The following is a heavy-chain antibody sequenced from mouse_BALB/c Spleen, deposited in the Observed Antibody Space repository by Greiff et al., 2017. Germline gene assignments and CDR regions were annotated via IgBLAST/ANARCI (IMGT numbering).Heavy chain of an antibody. V-gene: IGHV14-3*02. CDR3: ARSITTVVPDAMDY. J-gene: IGHJ4*01. CDR1: GFNIKDTY. D-gene: IGHD1-1*01. CDR2: IDPANGTT. Sequence: VQLQQSGAELVKPGASVKLSCTASGFNIKDTYMHWVKQRPEKGLEWIGRIDPANGTTKYDPKFQGKATITADTSSNTAYLQLSSLTSEDTAVYYCARSITTVVPDAMDYWGQGTSVTVSS.